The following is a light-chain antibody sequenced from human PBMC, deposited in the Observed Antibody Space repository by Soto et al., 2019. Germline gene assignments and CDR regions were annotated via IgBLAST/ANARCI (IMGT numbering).Light chain of an antibody. CDR2: DAS. J-gene: IGKJ4*01. V-gene: IGKV3-11*01. CDR1: QSVTNS. CDR3: QQHISWPLT. Sequence: EIVFTQSPVTLSLSPGERATLSCRASQSVTNSLAWYQQKPGQAPRLLVYDASNRATGIPTRFSGSGSGADFTLTISNLEPEDFAVYYCQQHISWPLTFGGGTKV.